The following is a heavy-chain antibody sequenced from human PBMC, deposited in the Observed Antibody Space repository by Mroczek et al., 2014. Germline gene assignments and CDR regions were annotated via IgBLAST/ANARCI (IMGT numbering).Heavy chain of an antibody. J-gene: IGHJ6*03. CDR1: GYTFTSYG. V-gene: IGHV1-18*01. Sequence: QVQLVQSGAEVKKPGASVKVSCKASGYTFTSYGISWVRQAPGQGLEWMGWISAYNGNTNYAQKLQGRVTMTTDTSTSTAYMELRSLRSDDTAVYYCARVPRCSSTSCPSYMDVWGKGPRSPVSS. D-gene: IGHD2-2*01. CDR2: ISAYNGNT. CDR3: ARVPRCSSTSCPSYMDV.